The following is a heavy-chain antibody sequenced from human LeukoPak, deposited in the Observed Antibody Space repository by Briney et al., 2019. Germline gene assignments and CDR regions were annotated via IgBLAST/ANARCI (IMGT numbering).Heavy chain of an antibody. CDR2: IYYTGKT. V-gene: IGHV4-30-4*01. D-gene: IGHD5-18*01. J-gene: IGHJ6*02. Sequence: PSQTLSLTCTVSGDSISRGNDYWSWIRQPPGKGLEWVGYIYYTGKTYYNTSLKRRLIISVDTSQNQFSLKLKSVTAAHTAVYYCARVDTTMVPDVWGQATTVTVSS. CDR3: ARVDTTMVPDV. CDR1: GDSISRGNDY.